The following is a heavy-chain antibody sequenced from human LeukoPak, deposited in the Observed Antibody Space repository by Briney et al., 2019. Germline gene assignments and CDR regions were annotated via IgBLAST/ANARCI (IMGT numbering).Heavy chain of an antibody. Sequence: GGSLRLSCAASVFTFSSYAMSWVRQALGKGLECVSAISGIGGSTYYADSVKGRFTISRDNSKNTLYLQMNSLRAEDTAVYYCAKGGNWESSSWYHYYYMDVWGKGTTVTVSS. D-gene: IGHD6-13*01. CDR1: VFTFSSYA. CDR3: AKGGNWESSSWYHYYYMDV. V-gene: IGHV3-23*01. CDR2: ISGIGGST. J-gene: IGHJ6*03.